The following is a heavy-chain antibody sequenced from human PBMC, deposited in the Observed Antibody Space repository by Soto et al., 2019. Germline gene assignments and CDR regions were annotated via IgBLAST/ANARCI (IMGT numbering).Heavy chain of an antibody. CDR2: ILSGGGT. J-gene: IGHJ4*02. Sequence: SETLSLTCSVSGGSVSSDAYYWSWIRQPPGKTLEWIGFILSGGGTSTNPSLRSRLSISVDTSRNQFSLRLTSVTASDTGVYFCATGFSSGWYVDSWGRGPLVTVS. CDR1: GGSVSSDAYY. V-gene: IGHV4-61*08. CDR3: ATGFSSGWYVDS. D-gene: IGHD6-19*01.